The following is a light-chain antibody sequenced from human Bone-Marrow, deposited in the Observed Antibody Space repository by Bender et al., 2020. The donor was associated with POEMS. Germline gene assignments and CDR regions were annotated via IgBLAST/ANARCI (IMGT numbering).Light chain of an antibody. J-gene: IGLJ3*02. CDR2: EVT. Sequence: QSALTQPASVSGSPGQSITINCTGTSSDIGSYDFVSWYQQRPGTAPKLVLFEVTKRPSGVPDRFSGSKSGNTASLAISGLQSEDEADYYCAVWDDSLNGWVFGGGTKLTVL. CDR3: AVWDDSLNGWV. CDR1: SSDIGSYDF. V-gene: IGLV2-14*02.